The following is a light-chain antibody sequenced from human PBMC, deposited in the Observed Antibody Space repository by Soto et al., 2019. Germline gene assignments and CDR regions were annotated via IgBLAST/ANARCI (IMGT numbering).Light chain of an antibody. CDR3: AAWDDSLNGLYV. CDR2: SNN. J-gene: IGLJ1*01. V-gene: IGLV1-44*01. CDR1: SSDVGGYDY. Sequence: HSVLNQPPSASGSPGQSVTISCTGVSSDVGGYDYVLWYQQLPGTAPKLLIYSNNQRPSGVPDRFSGSKSGTSASLAISGLQSEDEADYYCAAWDDSLNGLYVFGTGTKVTFL.